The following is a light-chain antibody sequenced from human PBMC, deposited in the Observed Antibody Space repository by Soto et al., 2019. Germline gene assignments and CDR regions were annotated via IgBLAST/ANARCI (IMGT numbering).Light chain of an antibody. V-gene: IGKV3-20*01. CDR3: QQYVSSVT. Sequence: EIVLTQSPGSLSLSPGERATLSCRARQSVDSSFFAWYQQKPGQAPRLRIYGASNRATGIPDRFSGSGSGTDFTLTISRLEPEDFAVYYCQQYVSSVTFGQGTKVEIK. J-gene: IGKJ1*01. CDR1: QSVDSSF. CDR2: GAS.